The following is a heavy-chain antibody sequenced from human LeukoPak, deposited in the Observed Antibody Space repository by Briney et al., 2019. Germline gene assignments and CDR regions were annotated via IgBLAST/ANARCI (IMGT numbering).Heavy chain of an antibody. J-gene: IGHJ4*02. D-gene: IGHD4-17*01. CDR2: INQHASEK. CDR3: ARDGGHYGDLDY. V-gene: IGHV3-7*01. CDR1: GFTFSTYW. Sequence: SGGSLRLSCAASGFTFSTYWMTWVRQAPGKGLEWVATINQHASEKYYVDSVKGRFTISRDKAKDSLNLQMDSLRAEDTAVYFCARDGGHYGDLDYWGQGTLVTVSS.